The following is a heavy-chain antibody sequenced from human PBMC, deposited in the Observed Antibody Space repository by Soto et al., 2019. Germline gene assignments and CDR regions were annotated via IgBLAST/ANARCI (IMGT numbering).Heavy chain of an antibody. CDR3: ARNYYDSSGYKGDFDL. D-gene: IGHD3-22*01. Sequence: GASVKVSCKASGYTFTSYGISWVRQAPGQGLEWMGWISAYNGNTNYAQKLQGRVTMTTDTSTSTAYMELRSLRSDDTAVYYCARNYYDSSGYKGDFDLWGRGTLVTVSS. CDR2: ISAYNGNT. CDR1: GYTFTSYG. J-gene: IGHJ2*01. V-gene: IGHV1-18*04.